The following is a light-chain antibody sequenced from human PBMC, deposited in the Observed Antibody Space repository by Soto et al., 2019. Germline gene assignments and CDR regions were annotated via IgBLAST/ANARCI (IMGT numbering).Light chain of an antibody. CDR3: QQHINSPPTIT. CDR2: AAS. V-gene: IGKV3-11*01. J-gene: IGKJ5*01. CDR1: QSVASS. Sequence: EIVLTQSPAALSLPPGESATLSCRASQSVASSLAWYQQSPGQAPRLLIYAASIRATGVPARFSGSGSGTDFTLTISSLEPEDFAVYYCQQHINSPPTITFGQGTRLEIK.